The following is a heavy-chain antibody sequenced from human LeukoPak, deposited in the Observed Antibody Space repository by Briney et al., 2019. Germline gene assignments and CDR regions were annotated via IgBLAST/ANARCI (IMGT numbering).Heavy chain of an antibody. CDR3: ARELNYYFDY. J-gene: IGHJ4*02. D-gene: IGHD2-8*01. CDR2: ISSSGSTI. CDR1: GFSVSNNY. V-gene: IGHV3-11*04. Sequence: GGSLRLSCAASGFSVSNNYMSWVRQAPGKGLEWVSYISSSGSTIYYADSLKGRFTISRDNAKNSLYLQMDSLRAEDTAIYYCARELNYYFDYWGQGTLVTVSS.